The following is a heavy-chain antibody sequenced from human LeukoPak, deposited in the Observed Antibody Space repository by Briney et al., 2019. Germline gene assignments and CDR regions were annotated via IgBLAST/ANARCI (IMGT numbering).Heavy chain of an antibody. CDR3: ARPTYDSSDYEYFQH. Sequence: ASVKVSCKASGYTFTSYGISGVRQAPGQGLEGMGWISAYNGNTNYAQKLQGRVTMTTDTSTSTAYMELRSLRSDDTAVYYCARPTYDSSDYEYFQHWGQGTLVTVSS. CDR2: ISAYNGNT. V-gene: IGHV1-18*01. J-gene: IGHJ1*01. CDR1: GYTFTSYG. D-gene: IGHD3-22*01.